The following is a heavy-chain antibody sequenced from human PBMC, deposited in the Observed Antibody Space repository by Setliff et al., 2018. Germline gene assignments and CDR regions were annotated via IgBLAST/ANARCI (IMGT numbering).Heavy chain of an antibody. Sequence: RLSCETSGFTFRDYSMTWVRQAPGKGLEWVAYIRHDGSNENYADSVKGRFTISRDNAKNSVYLQMNSLRVEDTAVYYCVSGHASGTRGYWGQGTLVTVSS. D-gene: IGHD1-26*01. CDR2: IRHDGSNE. J-gene: IGHJ4*02. V-gene: IGHV3-30*02. CDR1: GFTFRDYS. CDR3: VSGHASGTRGY.